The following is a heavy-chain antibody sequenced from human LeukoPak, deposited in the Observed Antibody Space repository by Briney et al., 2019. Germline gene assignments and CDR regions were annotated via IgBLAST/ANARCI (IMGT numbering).Heavy chain of an antibody. J-gene: IGHJ4*02. CDR2: INSDGSST. V-gene: IGHV3-74*01. Sequence: PGGSLRLSCAASGFTFSSYWMHWVRQAPGKGLVWVSRINSDGSSTSYADSVKGRFTISRDNAKNTLYLQMNSLRAEDTAVYYCARGNYYDSRGFSVTEHWGQGTLVTVSS. D-gene: IGHD3-22*01. CDR3: ARGNYYDSRGFSVTEH. CDR1: GFTFSSYW.